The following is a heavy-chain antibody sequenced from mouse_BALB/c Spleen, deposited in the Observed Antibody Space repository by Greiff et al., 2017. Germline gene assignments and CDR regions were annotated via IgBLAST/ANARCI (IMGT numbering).Heavy chain of an antibody. Sequence: EVQGVESGGGLVKPGGSLKLSCAASGFTFSSFAMSWVRQTPEKRLEWVASISSGGSTYYPASVKGRFTISRDNARNSLYLQMSSLRSEDTAMYYCARDYDIGGYYAMDDWGQGTSVTVSS. CDR2: ISSGGST. CDR3: ARDYDIGGYYAMDD. V-gene: IGHV5-6-5*01. J-gene: IGHJ4*01. D-gene: IGHD2-4*01. CDR1: GFTFSSFA.